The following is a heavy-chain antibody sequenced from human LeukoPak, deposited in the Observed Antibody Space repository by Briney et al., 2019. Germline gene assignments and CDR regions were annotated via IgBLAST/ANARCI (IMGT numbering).Heavy chain of an antibody. CDR3: AKGLGSTRSGYYMDV. D-gene: IGHD2-2*01. J-gene: IGHJ6*03. Sequence: GSLRLSCAASGFTFSSYAMSWVRQAPGKGLEWVSAISGSGGSTYYADSVKGRFTISRDNSKNTLYLQMNSLRAEDTAVYYCAKGLGSTRSGYYMDVWGKGTTVTVSS. CDR2: ISGSGGST. V-gene: IGHV3-23*01. CDR1: GFTFSSYA.